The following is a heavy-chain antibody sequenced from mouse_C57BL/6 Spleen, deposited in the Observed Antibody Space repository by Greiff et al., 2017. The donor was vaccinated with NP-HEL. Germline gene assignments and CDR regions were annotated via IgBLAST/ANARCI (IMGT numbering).Heavy chain of an antibody. D-gene: IGHD4-1*02. CDR2: IHPNSGST. CDR1: GYTFTSYW. CDR3: ARRTTGTYAMDY. V-gene: IGHV1-64*01. Sequence: QVQLQQPGAELVKPGASVKLSCKASGYTFTSYWMHWVKQRPGQGLEWIGMIHPNSGSTNYNEKFKSKATLTVDKSSSTAYMQLSSLTSEDSAVYYCARRTTGTYAMDYWGQGTSVTVSS. J-gene: IGHJ4*01.